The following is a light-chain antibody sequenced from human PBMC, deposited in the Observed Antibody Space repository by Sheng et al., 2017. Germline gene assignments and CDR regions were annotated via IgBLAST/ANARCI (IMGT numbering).Light chain of an antibody. CDR1: QNVDSL. CDR2: HAS. Sequence: EIVLTQSPDTLSLSPGERVTLSCRASQNVDSLLAWYQQRPGQAPRLLIHHASGRATGVPDRFSGSGSETDFTLTISRLEPEDFAVYYCQQYGSSPPGITFGQGTRLEIK. CDR3: QQYGSSPPGIT. V-gene: IGKV3-20*01. J-gene: IGKJ5*01.